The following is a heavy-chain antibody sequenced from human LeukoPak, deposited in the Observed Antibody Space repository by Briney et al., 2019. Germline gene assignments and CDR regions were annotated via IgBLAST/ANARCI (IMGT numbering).Heavy chain of an antibody. J-gene: IGHJ4*02. D-gene: IGHD3-3*01. CDR3: ARHGSVGFFYWLGPWDF. V-gene: IGHV4-39*01. CDR2: SYYSGSS. Sequence: SETLSLTCTVSGGSISSSSYYWGWIRQPPGKGLVWRGSSYYSGSSSYNPPLKSRVTISVDTSKNKFSPQLSSVTAPDTAVYCCARHGSVGFFYWLGPWDFWRQETLVSVSS. CDR1: GGSISSSSYY.